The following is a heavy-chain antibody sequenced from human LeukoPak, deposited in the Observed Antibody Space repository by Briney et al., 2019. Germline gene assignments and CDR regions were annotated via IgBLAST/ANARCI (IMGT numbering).Heavy chain of an antibody. Sequence: GGSLRLSCAASGFTFDDHVMHWVRQAPGKGLEWVSLITVDGRTTYYADSVKGRFTISRDNAKNSLYLQMNSLRAEDTAVYYCARDLGAWAFDIWGQGTMVTVSS. CDR2: ITVDGRTT. CDR1: GFTFDDHV. CDR3: ARDLGAWAFDI. V-gene: IGHV3-43*02. J-gene: IGHJ3*02.